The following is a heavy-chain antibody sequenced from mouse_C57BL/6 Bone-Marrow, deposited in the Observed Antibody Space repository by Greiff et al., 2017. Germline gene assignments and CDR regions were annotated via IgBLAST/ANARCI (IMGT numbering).Heavy chain of an antibody. CDR2: IYPRSGNT. J-gene: IGHJ3*01. Sequence: VKVVESGAELARPGASVKLSCKASGYTFTSYGISWVKQRTGQGLEWIGEIYPRSGNTYYNEKFKGKATLTADKSSSTAYMELRSLTSEDSAVYFCARARGYGYAWFAYWGQGTLVTVSA. CDR3: ARARGYGYAWFAY. V-gene: IGHV1-81*01. CDR1: GYTFTSYG. D-gene: IGHD2-2*01.